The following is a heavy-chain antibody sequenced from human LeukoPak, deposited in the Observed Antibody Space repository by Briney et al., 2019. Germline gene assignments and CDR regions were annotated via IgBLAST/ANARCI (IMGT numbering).Heavy chain of an antibody. Sequence: PGGSLRLSCAASGFTFSSYSMNWVRQAPGKGLEWVSSISSSSSYIYYADSVKGRFTISRDNAKNSLYLQMNSLRAEDTAVYYCARPTSHMRAGWAFDIWGQGTMVTVSS. J-gene: IGHJ3*02. D-gene: IGHD2-15*01. V-gene: IGHV3-21*03. CDR2: ISSSSSYI. CDR3: ARPTSHMRAGWAFDI. CDR1: GFTFSSYS.